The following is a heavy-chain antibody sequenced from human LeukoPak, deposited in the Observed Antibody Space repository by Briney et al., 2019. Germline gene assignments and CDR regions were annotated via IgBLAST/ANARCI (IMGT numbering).Heavy chain of an antibody. V-gene: IGHV1-46*01. D-gene: IGHD3-3*01. Sequence: ASVKVSCKASGYTFTSYYMHWVRQAPGQGLEGMGIINPSGGSTSYAQKFQGRVTMTRDTSTSTAYMELSSLRSEDTAVYYCARVGFWSGYPGGRGMDVWGQGTTVTVSS. CDR1: GYTFTSYY. J-gene: IGHJ6*02. CDR2: INPSGGST. CDR3: ARVGFWSGYPGGRGMDV.